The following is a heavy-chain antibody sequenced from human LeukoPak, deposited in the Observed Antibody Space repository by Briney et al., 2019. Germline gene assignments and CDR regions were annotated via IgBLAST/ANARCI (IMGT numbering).Heavy chain of an antibody. Sequence: PGGSLRLSCAASGFTFSSYAMSWVRQAPGKGLEWVSAISSSGGSTYYADSVKGRFTISRDNSKNTLYLQMSSLRVEDTAVYYCARDGALYGSGAGGWGQGTLVTVSS. J-gene: IGHJ4*02. CDR1: GFTFSSYA. CDR3: ARDGALYGSGAGG. D-gene: IGHD3-10*01. CDR2: ISSSGGST. V-gene: IGHV3-23*01.